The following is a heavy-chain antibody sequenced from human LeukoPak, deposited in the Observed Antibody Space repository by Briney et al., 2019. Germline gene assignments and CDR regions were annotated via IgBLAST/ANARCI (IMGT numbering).Heavy chain of an antibody. J-gene: IGHJ4*02. CDR2: IIPIFGTA. D-gene: IGHD2-21*02. Sequence: ASVKVSCKASGGTFSSYAISWVRQAPGQGLEWMGGIIPIFGTANYAQKFQGRVTITADESTSTAYMELSNLRSEDTAVYYCARGGSGGDLYYFDYWGQGTLVTVSS. CDR3: ARGGSGGDLYYFDY. CDR1: GGTFSSYA. V-gene: IGHV1-69*13.